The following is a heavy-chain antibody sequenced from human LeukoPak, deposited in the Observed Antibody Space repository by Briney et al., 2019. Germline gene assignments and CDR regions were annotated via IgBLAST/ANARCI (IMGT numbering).Heavy chain of an antibody. J-gene: IGHJ4*02. V-gene: IGHV4-30-4*01. CDR1: GGSISSGDYY. D-gene: IGHD3-10*01. Sequence: SETLSLTCTVSGGSISSGDYYWSWIRQPPGKGLEWIGYIYYSGSTNYNPSLKSRVTISVDTSKNQFSLKLSSVTAADTAVYYCARDPPDKYFGESPPYYFDYWGQGTLVTVSS. CDR2: IYYSGST. CDR3: ARDPPDKYFGESPPYYFDY.